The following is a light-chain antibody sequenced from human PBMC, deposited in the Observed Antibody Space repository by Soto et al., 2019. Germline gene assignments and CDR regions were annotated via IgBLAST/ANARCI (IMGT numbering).Light chain of an antibody. J-gene: IGKJ2*01. CDR1: QSISSY. CDR3: QQSYSTPPYT. Sequence: DIQMTQSPSSLSASVGDRVTITCRASQSISSYLNWYQQKPGKAPKLLIYAASSLQSGVPSRFSDSGSGTDFTLTISSLQPEDCATYYCQQSYSTPPYTFGQGTKLEI. CDR2: AAS. V-gene: IGKV1-39*01.